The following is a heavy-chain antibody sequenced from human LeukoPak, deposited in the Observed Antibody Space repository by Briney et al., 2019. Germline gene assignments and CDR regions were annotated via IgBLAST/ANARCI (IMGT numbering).Heavy chain of an antibody. CDR2: ISSSSSYI. CDR1: GFTFSSYS. V-gene: IGHV3-21*01. D-gene: IGHD6-13*01. J-gene: IGHJ4*02. Sequence: GGSLRLSCAASGFTFSSYSMNWVRQAPGKGLDWVSSISSSSSYIYYADSVKGRFTISRDNAKNSLYLQMNSLRAEDTAVYYCARDPANSSSWPLDYWGQGTLVTASS. CDR3: ARDPANSSSWPLDY.